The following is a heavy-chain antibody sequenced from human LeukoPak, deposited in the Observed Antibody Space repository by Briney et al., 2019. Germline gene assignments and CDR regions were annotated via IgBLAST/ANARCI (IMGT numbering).Heavy chain of an antibody. CDR2: MNPNSGNT. CDR1: GYTFTSYD. Sequence: ASVKVSCKASGYTFTSYDINWVRQAPGQGLEWMGWMNPNSGNTGYAQKFHGRVTMTRNTSISTAYMGLSSLRSEDTAVYYCARRRIVVGWFDPWGQGTLVTVSS. D-gene: IGHD3-22*01. CDR3: ARRRIVVGWFDP. V-gene: IGHV1-8*01. J-gene: IGHJ5*02.